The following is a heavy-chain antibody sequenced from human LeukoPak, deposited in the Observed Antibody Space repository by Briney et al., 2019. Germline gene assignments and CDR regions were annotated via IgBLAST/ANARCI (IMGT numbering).Heavy chain of an antibody. V-gene: IGHV3-21*01. CDR1: GFTFGDYA. Sequence: GGSLRLSCTASGFTFGDYAMNWVRQAPGKGLEWVSSISSSSSYIYYADSVKGRFTISRDNAKNSLYLQMNSLRAEDTAVYYCARVPRSAARLNYYGMDVWGQGTTVTVSS. CDR3: ARVPRSAARLNYYGMDV. CDR2: ISSSSSYI. D-gene: IGHD6-6*01. J-gene: IGHJ6*02.